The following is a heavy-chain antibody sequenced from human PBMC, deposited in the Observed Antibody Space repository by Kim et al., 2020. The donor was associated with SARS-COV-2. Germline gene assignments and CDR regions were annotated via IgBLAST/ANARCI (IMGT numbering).Heavy chain of an antibody. CDR3: EGYFYESGSYYRGDY. Sequence: GGSLRLSCAASGFTFSNYEMNWVRQAPGKGLEWVSYISSSASTMYYADSVKGRFTISRDNAKNSLYLLMNSLRAEDTAVYYCEGYFYESGSYYRGDYWGQGALVTVSS. CDR2: ISSSASTM. D-gene: IGHD3-10*01. CDR1: GFTFSNYE. V-gene: IGHV3-48*03. J-gene: IGHJ4*02.